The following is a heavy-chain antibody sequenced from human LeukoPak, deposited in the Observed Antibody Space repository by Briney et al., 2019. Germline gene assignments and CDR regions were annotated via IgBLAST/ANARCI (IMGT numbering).Heavy chain of an antibody. CDR1: GPTFSGKE. V-gene: IGHV3-23*01. CDR3: AKGIPYWYFDL. CDR2: ISTGGDGT. Sequence: SGGSLGLSGEASGPTFSGKERSWFRQPPGKGLDWVSAISTGGDGTTYADSVKGRFTIYRDNSKDTLYLQMNSLRAEDTAVYYCAKGIPYWYFDLWGRGTLVTVSS. J-gene: IGHJ2*01.